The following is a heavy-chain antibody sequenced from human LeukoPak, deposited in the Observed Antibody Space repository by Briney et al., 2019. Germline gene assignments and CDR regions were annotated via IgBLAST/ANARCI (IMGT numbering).Heavy chain of an antibody. CDR3: ARPYYDSSGYLAQIDY. J-gene: IGHJ4*02. D-gene: IGHD3-22*01. CDR1: GYSFTSYW. V-gene: IGHV5-51*01. CDR2: IYPGDSDT. Sequence: GESLKISCKGSGYSFTSYWIGWVRQMPGKGLEWMGIIYPGDSDTRYSPSFQGQVTISADKSISTAYLQWSSLKASDTAMYYCARPYYDSSGYLAQIDYWGQGTLVTVSS.